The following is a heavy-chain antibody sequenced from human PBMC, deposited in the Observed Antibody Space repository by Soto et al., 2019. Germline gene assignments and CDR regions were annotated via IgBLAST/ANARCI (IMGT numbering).Heavy chain of an antibody. D-gene: IGHD5-18*01. J-gene: IGHJ6*02. CDR3: ASADTGMVPPIAGMDV. CDR1: GGSVSSGRYY. V-gene: IGHV4-61*01. CDR2: IYNSGST. Sequence: QVQLQESGPGLVKPSETLSLTCTVSGGSVSSGRYYWRWIRQPPGKGLEWIGCIYNSGSTDYNPSLNSRVTLSVDTSKKQSSRRLSSVTAADTAGYYCASADTGMVPPIAGMDVWGQGPTVTVSS.